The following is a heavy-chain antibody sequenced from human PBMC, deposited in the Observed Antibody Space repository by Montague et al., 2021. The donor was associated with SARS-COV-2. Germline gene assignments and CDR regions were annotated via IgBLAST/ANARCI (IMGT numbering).Heavy chain of an antibody. V-gene: IGHV4-39*07. CDR3: ARERSSGWD. CDR1: DGSISSGSYY. D-gene: IGHD6-19*01. CDR2: IYYSGST. J-gene: IGHJ4*02. Sequence: SETLSLTCTVSDGSISSGSYYWGWIRQPPGKGLEWLGSIYYSGSTXKNPSLKSRVTLSVDTSENHFSLKLSSVTAADTAVYYCARERSSGWDWGQGTLVTVSS.